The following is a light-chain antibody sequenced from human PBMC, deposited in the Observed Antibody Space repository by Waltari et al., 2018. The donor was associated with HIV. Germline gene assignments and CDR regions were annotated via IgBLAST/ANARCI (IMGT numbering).Light chain of an antibody. CDR2: RNY. J-gene: IGLJ3*02. CDR3: GVWDSTLKQWL. CDR1: TSNVETQW. Sequence: QSVLTQPPSASGAPGQTVTISCSGSTSNVETQWVYWYQQLPGTAPKLLIYRNYQRPSGVPDRFSSSKSGASASLIISGLRSEEEADYFCGVWDSTLKQWLFGGRTKLTVL. V-gene: IGLV1-47*01.